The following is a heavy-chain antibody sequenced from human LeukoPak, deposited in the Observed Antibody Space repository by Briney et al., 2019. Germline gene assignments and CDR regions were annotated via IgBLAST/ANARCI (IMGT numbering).Heavy chain of an antibody. V-gene: IGHV1-8*01. D-gene: IGHD1-7*01. J-gene: IGHJ3*02. CDR1: GYTFTSYD. CDR3: ARDARRGVELKAFDT. CDR2: MNPNSGNT. Sequence: GASVKVSCKASGYTFTSYDINWVRQATEQGLEWMGWMNPNSGNTGYAQKFQGRVTMTRNTSISTAYMELSSLRSEDTAVYYCARDARRGVELKAFDTWGQGTMVTVSS.